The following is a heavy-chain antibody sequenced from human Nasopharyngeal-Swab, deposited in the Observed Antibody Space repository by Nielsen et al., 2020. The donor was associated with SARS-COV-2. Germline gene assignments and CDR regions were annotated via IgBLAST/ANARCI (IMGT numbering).Heavy chain of an antibody. J-gene: IGHJ6*02. Sequence: GESVKSSWAASGFTFSNAWMSWDREDPGKGLDWVGRIKSKTDGGTTDYAAPLKGRFTISTDDSKNTLYLQMNSLTTEDTAVYYCTTEKEEWLVYYYGMDVWGQGTTVTVSS. CDR3: TTEKEEWLVYYYGMDV. CDR1: GFTFSNAW. CDR2: IKSKTDGGTT. D-gene: IGHD6-19*01. V-gene: IGHV3-15*01.